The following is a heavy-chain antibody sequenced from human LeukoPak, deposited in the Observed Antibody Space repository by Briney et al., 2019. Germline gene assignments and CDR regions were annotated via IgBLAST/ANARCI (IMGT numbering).Heavy chain of an antibody. Sequence: SETLSLTCTVFGDSVSSSNYYWAWFRQPPGKGLDWIGSLYYDGRTYYSPSLESRVTVSVDTSKNQFALKLTSVTAADTAVYYCARRRGKWEVNWFDPWGPGTLVTVSS. D-gene: IGHD1-26*01. CDR3: ARRRGKWEVNWFDP. CDR2: LYYDGRT. V-gene: IGHV4-39*01. J-gene: IGHJ5*02. CDR1: GDSVSSSNYY.